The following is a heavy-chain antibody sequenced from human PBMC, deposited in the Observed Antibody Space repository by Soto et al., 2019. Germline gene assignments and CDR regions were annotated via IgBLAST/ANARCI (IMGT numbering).Heavy chain of an antibody. V-gene: IGHV4-59*08. CDR3: ARVGFGEFPSSQNMAVDV. D-gene: IGHD3-10*01. Sequence: SETLSLTCTVSGGSISSYYWSWIRQPPGKGLEWIGYIYYSGSTNYNPSLKSRVTISVDTSKNQFSLKLSSVTAADTAVYYCARVGFGEFPSSQNMAVDVWGQGTTV. CDR2: IYYSGST. J-gene: IGHJ6*02. CDR1: GGSISSYY.